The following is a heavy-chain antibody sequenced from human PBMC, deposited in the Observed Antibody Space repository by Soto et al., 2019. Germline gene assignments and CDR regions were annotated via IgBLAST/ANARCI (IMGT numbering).Heavy chain of an antibody. CDR2: IYYSGST. Sequence: QVQLQESGPGLVKPSQTLSLTCTVSGGSISSGGYYWGWIRQHPGKGLEWSGYIYYSGSTYYNPSLKSRVTISVDTSKNQFSLKLSAVTAAATAVYHCASGDSWEIAAAIESDNWFDPWGQGTLVTVSS. D-gene: IGHD6-13*01. J-gene: IGHJ5*02. V-gene: IGHV4-31*03. CDR3: ASGDSWEIAAAIESDNWFDP. CDR1: GGSISSGGYY.